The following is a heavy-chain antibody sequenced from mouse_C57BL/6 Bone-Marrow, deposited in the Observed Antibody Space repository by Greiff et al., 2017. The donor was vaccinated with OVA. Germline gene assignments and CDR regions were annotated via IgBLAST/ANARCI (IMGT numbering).Heavy chain of an antibody. J-gene: IGHJ4*01. Sequence: QVQLQQPGAELVRPGSSVKLSCKASGYTFTSYWMHWVKQRPIQGLEWIGNIDPSDSETHYNQKFKDKATLTVDKSSSTAYMQLSSLTSEDSAVYYCARSRDYGNYYAMDYWGQGTSVTVSS. V-gene: IGHV1-52*01. CDR3: ARSRDYGNYYAMDY. CDR1: GYTFTSYW. D-gene: IGHD2-1*01. CDR2: IDPSDSET.